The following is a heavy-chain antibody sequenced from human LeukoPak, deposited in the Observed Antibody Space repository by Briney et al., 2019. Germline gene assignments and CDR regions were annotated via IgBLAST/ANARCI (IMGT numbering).Heavy chain of an antibody. D-gene: IGHD2-15*01. CDR2: IYTGDSDT. CDR1: GYIFTYYW. CDR3: VRGRDTGETVARLLNNYYGMDV. J-gene: IGHJ6*02. V-gene: IGHV5-51*01. Sequence: GESLKISCKGSGYIFTYYWIGWVRQMPGKGLEWMGIIYTGDSDTRYSPSFQGQVTISADKSISTAYLQWSSLKASDTATYYCVRGRDTGETVARLLNNYYGMDVWGQGTTVTVSS.